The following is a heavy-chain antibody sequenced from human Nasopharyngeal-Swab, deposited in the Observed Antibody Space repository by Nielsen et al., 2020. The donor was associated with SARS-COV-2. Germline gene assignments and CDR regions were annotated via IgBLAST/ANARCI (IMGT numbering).Heavy chain of an antibody. CDR1: GDSISSDYW. CDR3: ARGGHWQFDP. Sequence: GSLRLSCAVSGDSISSDYWWSWVRQPPGKGLEWIGEIHHSGRTNYNPSLKSRVSISVDMSNNQFSLKLSSVTAADTAVYYCARGGHWQFDPWGQGTLVTASS. D-gene: IGHD1-1*01. CDR2: IHHSGRT. J-gene: IGHJ5*02. V-gene: IGHV4-4*02.